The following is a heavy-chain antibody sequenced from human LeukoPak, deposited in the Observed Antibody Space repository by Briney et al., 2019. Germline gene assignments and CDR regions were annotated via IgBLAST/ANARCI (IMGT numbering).Heavy chain of an antibody. V-gene: IGHV1-8*01. CDR2: MNPNSGNT. D-gene: IGHD3-22*01. CDR3: ARDQQDSSGYLGGGWFDP. CDR1: GYTFTSYD. J-gene: IGHJ5*02. Sequence: ASVKVSCKASGYTFTSYDINWVRQATGQGLEWMGWMNPNSGNTGYAQKFQGRVTMTRNTSISTAYMELSSLRSEDMAVYYCARDQQDSSGYLGGGWFDPWGQGTLVTVSS.